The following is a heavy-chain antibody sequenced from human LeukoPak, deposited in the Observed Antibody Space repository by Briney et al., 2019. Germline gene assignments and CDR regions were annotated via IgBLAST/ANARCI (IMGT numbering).Heavy chain of an antibody. J-gene: IGHJ4*02. CDR2: IYYSGST. D-gene: IGHD3-9*01. Sequence: PSETLSLTCTVSGGSISSYYWSWIRQPPGKGLEWIGYIYYSGSTNYNPSLKSRVTISVDTSKNQFSLKLSSVTAADTAVYYCARDSEGRYFDWLLSPHYFDYWGQGTLVTVSS. V-gene: IGHV4-59*12. CDR1: GGSISSYY. CDR3: ARDSEGRYFDWLLSPHYFDY.